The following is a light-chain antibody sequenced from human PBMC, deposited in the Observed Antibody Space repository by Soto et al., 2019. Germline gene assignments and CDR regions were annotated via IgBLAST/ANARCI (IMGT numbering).Light chain of an antibody. J-gene: IGKJ1*01. V-gene: IGKV1-5*03. CDR1: QSISSW. Sequence: DIQMTQSPSSVSAAVGDRVTITCRASQSISSWLAWYQQKPGKAPKLLIYKASILESGVPSRFSGSGSGTEFTLTISSLQPDDFATYYCQQYNTFWTSGQGTKVDI. CDR2: KAS. CDR3: QQYNTFWT.